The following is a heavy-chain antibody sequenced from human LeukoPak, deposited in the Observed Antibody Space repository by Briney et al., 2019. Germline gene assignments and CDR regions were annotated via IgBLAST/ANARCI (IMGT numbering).Heavy chain of an antibody. Sequence: ASVTVSFQASVYIFSNFEINWVRQAAGQGGEWMGWIHPNSGNTVYAQKFRGRVTFTRDTTANTAYMELNSLGSEDTGLYYCVRAVTDDDFSGGYPNWFDHWGQGTLVTVSS. CDR2: IHPNSGNT. D-gene: IGHD3-3*01. CDR3: VRAVTDDDFSGGYPNWFDH. CDR1: VYIFSNFE. J-gene: IGHJ5*02. V-gene: IGHV1-8*01.